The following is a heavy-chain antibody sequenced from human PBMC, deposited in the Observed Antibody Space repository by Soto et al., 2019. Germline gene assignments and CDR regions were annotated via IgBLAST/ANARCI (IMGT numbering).Heavy chain of an antibody. D-gene: IGHD3-16*01. V-gene: IGHV1-18*01. Sequence: QIQLVQSGAEVKKPGASLKVSCKASDYTFTTYGISWVRQAPGQGLEWMGWISAYNGNTNFAQKLQGRVTMTTATSTSTAYMELRSLRSDDTAMYYCARSDSYGSYGMDVWGQGTTVTVSS. CDR2: ISAYNGNT. J-gene: IGHJ6*02. CDR3: ARSDSYGSYGMDV. CDR1: DYTFTTYG.